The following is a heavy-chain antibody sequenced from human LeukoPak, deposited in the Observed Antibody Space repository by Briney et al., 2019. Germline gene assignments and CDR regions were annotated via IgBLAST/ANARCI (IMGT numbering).Heavy chain of an antibody. D-gene: IGHD3-22*01. CDR2: INHSGST. V-gene: IGHV4-34*01. Sequence: SETLSLICSVSGGSMNRYYWSWIRQPPGKGLEWIGEINHSGSTNYNPSLKSRVTISVDTSKNQFSLKLSSVTAADTAVYYCARAPKKNYYDSSGYLVYWGQGTLVTVSS. CDR3: ARAPKKNYYDSSGYLVY. J-gene: IGHJ4*02. CDR1: GGSMNRYY.